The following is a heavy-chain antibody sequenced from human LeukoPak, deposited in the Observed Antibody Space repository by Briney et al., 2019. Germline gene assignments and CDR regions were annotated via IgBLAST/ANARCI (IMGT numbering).Heavy chain of an antibody. V-gene: IGHV4-34*01. CDR2: INHSGST. CDR3: ARGERTAMAYYFDY. Sequence: SETLSLTCAVSGGSFSGYYWSWIRQPPGKGLEWIGEINHSGSTNYNPSLKSRVTISVDTSKNQFSLKLSSVTAADTAVYYCARGERTAMAYYFDYWGQGTLVTVSS. CDR1: GGSFSGYY. D-gene: IGHD5-18*01. J-gene: IGHJ4*02.